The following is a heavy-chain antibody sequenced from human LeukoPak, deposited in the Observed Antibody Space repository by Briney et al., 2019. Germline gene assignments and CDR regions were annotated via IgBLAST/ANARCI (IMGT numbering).Heavy chain of an antibody. D-gene: IGHD4-17*01. V-gene: IGHV4-34*08. CDR3: AGSMTTVTY. CDR2: INHSGST. Sequence: PGGSLRLSCAASGFTFSSYSMNWVRQPPGKGLEWIGEINHSGSTNYNPSLKSRVTISVDTSKNQFSLKLSSVTAADTAVYYCAGSMTTVTYWGQGTLVTVSS. CDR1: GFTFSSYS. J-gene: IGHJ4*02.